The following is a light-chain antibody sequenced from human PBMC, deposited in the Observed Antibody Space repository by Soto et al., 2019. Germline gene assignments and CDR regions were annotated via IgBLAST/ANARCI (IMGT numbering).Light chain of an antibody. CDR2: GAS. Sequence: EIVLTQSPGTLSLSPGERATLFCRASQSVATSQLAWYQQKPGQAPRLLIGASSRATGVPDRFIASGSGTAFTLTISRLEPEDLAVYYCQQFASSPRTFGRGTTVEIK. V-gene: IGKV3-20*01. J-gene: IGKJ1*01. CDR3: QQFASSPRT. CDR1: QSVATSQ.